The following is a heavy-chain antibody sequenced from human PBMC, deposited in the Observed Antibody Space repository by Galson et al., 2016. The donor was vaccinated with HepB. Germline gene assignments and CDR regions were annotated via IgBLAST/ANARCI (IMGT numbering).Heavy chain of an antibody. D-gene: IGHD5-12*01. V-gene: IGHV3-7*03. CDR3: ARDTHDYRRSNNYWGAFDI. J-gene: IGHJ3*02. CDR1: GFTLSDYW. CDR2: IKRDGSQK. Sequence: SLRLSCAASGFTLSDYWMAWVRQAPGKGLEWVADIKRDGSQKQYVESVKGRFTISRDNAEASVYLQMDSLRAEDTAICYCARDTHDYRRSNNYWGAFDIWGQGTMVTVSS.